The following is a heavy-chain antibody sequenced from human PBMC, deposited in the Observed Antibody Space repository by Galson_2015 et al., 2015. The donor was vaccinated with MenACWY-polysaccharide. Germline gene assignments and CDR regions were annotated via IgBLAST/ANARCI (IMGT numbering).Heavy chain of an antibody. CDR1: GFTFNSYG. D-gene: IGHD2/OR15-2a*01. J-gene: IGHJ6*02. Sequence: SLRLSCAASGFTFNSYGMHWVRQAPGKGLEWLAVISYDETNKYYADSVKGRFNIYRDNSKNTLYLQMNSLRAEDTAVFYCARAYCDRITCYGMDVWGQGTTVAVSS. CDR2: ISYDETNK. CDR3: ARAYCDRITCYGMDV. V-gene: IGHV3-30*03.